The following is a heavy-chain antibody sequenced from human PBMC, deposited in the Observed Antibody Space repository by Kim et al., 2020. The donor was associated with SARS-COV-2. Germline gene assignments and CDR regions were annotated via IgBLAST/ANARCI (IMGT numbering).Heavy chain of an antibody. J-gene: IGHJ4*02. D-gene: IGHD3-16*02. CDR2: IYYSGST. CDR1: GDSISSSSYY. V-gene: IGHV4-39*07. CDR3: ARVRRYYDYVWGSYRPGPFSFDY. Sequence: SETLSLTCTVSGDSISSSSYYWGWIRQPPGKGLEWIGSIYYSGSTYSNPSLKSRVTISVDTSKNQFSLKLSSVTAADTAMYYCARVRRYYDYVWGSYRPGPFSFDYWGQGTLVTVSS.